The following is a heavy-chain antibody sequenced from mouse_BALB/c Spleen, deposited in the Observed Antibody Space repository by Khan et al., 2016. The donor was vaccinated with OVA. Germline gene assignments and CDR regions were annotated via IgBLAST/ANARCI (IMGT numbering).Heavy chain of an antibody. CDR2: IDPENGET. CDR1: GFNIKDYY. Sequence: VQLQQSGAELVRPGALVKLSCKVSGFNIKDYYIHWVKQRPEQGLEWIGWIDPENGETVYDPKFQGKAIITADTSSNTAYLHLSSLTSEDTAVYYCASAGYSAWFAYWGQGALVTVSS. V-gene: IGHV14-1*02. J-gene: IGHJ3*01. CDR3: ASAGYSAWFAY.